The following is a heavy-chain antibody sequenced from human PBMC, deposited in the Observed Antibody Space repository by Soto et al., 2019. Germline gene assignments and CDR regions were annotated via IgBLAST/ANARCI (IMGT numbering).Heavy chain of an antibody. Sequence: GGSLRLSCAASGFTFSSYSMNWVRQAPGKGLEWVSSISSSSSYIYYADSVKGRFTISRDNAKNSLYLQMNSLRAEDTAVYYCARSLASPGSGYYSGAFDIWGQGTMVTVSS. CDR1: GFTFSSYS. D-gene: IGHD3-3*01. V-gene: IGHV3-21*01. J-gene: IGHJ3*02. CDR3: ARSLASPGSGYYSGAFDI. CDR2: ISSSSSYI.